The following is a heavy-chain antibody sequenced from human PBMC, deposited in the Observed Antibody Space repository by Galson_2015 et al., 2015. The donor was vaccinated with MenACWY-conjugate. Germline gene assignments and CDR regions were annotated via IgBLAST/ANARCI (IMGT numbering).Heavy chain of an antibody. D-gene: IGHD5-12*01. CDR2: IKQDGSEK. Sequence: SLRLSCAASGFTFSRYWMSWVRQAPGKGLEWVANIKQDGSEKYYGDSVKDRFTISRDNADNSLYLQLSSLRPEDTALYYCAKERAWQAAREFDYWGQGTLVTVSS. V-gene: IGHV3-7*01. CDR1: GFTFSRYW. CDR3: AKERAWQAAREFDY. J-gene: IGHJ4*02.